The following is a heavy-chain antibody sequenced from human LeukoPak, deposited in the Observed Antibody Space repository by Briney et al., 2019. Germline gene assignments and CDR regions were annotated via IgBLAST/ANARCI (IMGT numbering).Heavy chain of an antibody. CDR2: ISWNSGSI. J-gene: IGHJ4*02. D-gene: IGHD3-22*01. V-gene: IGHV3-9*01. CDR3: AKAIYYDSSGYSPFDY. Sequence: LGGSLRLSCAASGFTFSSYAMHWVRQAPGKGLEWVSGISWNSGSIGYADSVKGRFTISRDNAKNSLYLQMNSLRAEDTALYYCAKAIYYDSSGYSPFDYWGQGTLVTVSS. CDR1: GFTFSSYA.